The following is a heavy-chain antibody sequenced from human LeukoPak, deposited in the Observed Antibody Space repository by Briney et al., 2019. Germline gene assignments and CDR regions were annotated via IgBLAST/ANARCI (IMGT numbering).Heavy chain of an antibody. J-gene: IGHJ4*02. V-gene: IGHV3-30-3*01. CDR1: GFTFRNYV. CDR3: AREGYYGSGSPPSLYFDY. Sequence: GGSLRLSCAASGFTFRNYVIHWVRQAPGKGLEWVAVTSSDLNVKLYADSVKGRFTISRDNSRSTLYLQMNSLRPEDTAIYYCAREGYYGSGSPPSLYFDYWGQGTPVAVSS. D-gene: IGHD3-10*01. CDR2: TSSDLNVK.